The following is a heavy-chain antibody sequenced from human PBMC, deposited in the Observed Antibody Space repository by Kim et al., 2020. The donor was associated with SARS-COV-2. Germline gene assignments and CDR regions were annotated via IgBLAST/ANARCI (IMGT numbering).Heavy chain of an antibody. CDR1: GYTFTSYG. CDR3: ARAPYGSGTHWFDP. V-gene: IGHV1-18*01. D-gene: IGHD3-10*01. CDR2: ISAYNGNT. Sequence: ASVKVSCKASGYTFTSYGITWVRQAPGQGLEWMGWISAYNGNTNYAQKLQGRVTMTTDTSTSTAYMELRSLRSDDTAVYHCARAPYGSGTHWFDPWGQGTLVTVSS. J-gene: IGHJ5*02.